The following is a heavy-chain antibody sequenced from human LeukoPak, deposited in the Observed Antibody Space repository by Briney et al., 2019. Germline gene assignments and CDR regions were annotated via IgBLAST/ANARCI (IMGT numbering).Heavy chain of an antibody. CDR1: GFTFSSYA. D-gene: IGHD3-10*01. CDR3: ARDSGSDYFDY. V-gene: IGHV3-30-3*01. J-gene: IGHJ4*02. Sequence: GGSLRLSCAASGFTFSSYAMHWVRQAPGKGLEWVAVISYDGSNKYYADSVKGRFTISRDNSKNTLYLQMNSLRAEDTAVYYCARDSGSDYFDYWGQGTLVTVSS. CDR2: ISYDGSNK.